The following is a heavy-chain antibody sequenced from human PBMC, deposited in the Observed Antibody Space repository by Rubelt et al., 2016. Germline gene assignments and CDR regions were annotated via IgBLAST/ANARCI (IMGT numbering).Heavy chain of an antibody. V-gene: IGHV4-34*01. Sequence: QVQLQQWGAGLLKPSETLSLTCAVYGESFSGYYWSWIRQPPGKGLEWIGEINHSGSTNYNPSLKSRVTISADTSKNQFSLNLNSVTAEDTAVYYCARGLDSTKTGADWGQGTLVTVSS. J-gene: IGHJ4*02. CDR2: INHSGST. CDR3: ARGLDSTKTGAD. D-gene: IGHD3-10*01. CDR1: GESFSGYY.